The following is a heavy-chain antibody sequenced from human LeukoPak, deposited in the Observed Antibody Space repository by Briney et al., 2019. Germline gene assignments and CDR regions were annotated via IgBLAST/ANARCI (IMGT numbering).Heavy chain of an antibody. CDR3: AREEYDSSGYHHDY. V-gene: IGHV3-48*03. CDR2: ISSSGGTI. CDR1: GFTFSSYE. D-gene: IGHD3-22*01. Sequence: GGSLRLSCSASGFTFSSYEMNWVRQAPGKGLEWVSYISSSGGTIYYADSVKGRFTISRDNAKNSLYLQMNSLRAEDTAVYYCAREEYDSSGYHHDYWGQGTLVTVSS. J-gene: IGHJ4*02.